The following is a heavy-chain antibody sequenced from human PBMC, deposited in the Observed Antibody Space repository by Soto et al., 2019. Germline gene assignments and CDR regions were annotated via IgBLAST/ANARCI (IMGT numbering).Heavy chain of an antibody. Sequence: GGSLRLSCAVSGFTFSSHWMHWVRQAPGKGLVWVSRINSDGSSTSYADSVKGRFTISRDNAKNTLYLQMNSLRAEDTAVYYCARDPYSYGPIDYWGQGTLVTVSS. CDR3: ARDPYSYGPIDY. D-gene: IGHD5-18*01. J-gene: IGHJ4*02. CDR1: GFTFSSHW. CDR2: INSDGSST. V-gene: IGHV3-74*01.